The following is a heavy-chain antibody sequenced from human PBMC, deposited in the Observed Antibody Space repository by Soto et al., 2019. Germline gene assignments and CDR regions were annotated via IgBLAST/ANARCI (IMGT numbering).Heavy chain of an antibody. CDR1: GYTFTSYG. CDR3: ARHLGYCSGGSCYQPTDNWFDP. J-gene: IGHJ5*02. Sequence: ASVKVSCKASGYTFTSYGISWVRQAPGQGLEWMGWISAYNGNTNYAQKLQGRVTMTTDTSTSTAYMELRSLRSDDTAVYYCARHLGYCSGGSCYQPTDNWFDPWGQGTLVTVSS. D-gene: IGHD2-15*01. V-gene: IGHV1-18*04. CDR2: ISAYNGNT.